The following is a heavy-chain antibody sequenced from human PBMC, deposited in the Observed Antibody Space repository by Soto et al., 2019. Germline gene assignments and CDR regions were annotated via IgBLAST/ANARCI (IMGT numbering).Heavy chain of an antibody. Sequence: ASVKVSCKASGGTFSSYAISLVRKAPGQGLEWMGGIIPIFGTANYAQKFQGRVTITADESTSTAYMELSSLRSEDTAVYYCAREYSGSYYCFDIWGQGTMVTVSS. D-gene: IGHD1-26*01. CDR1: GGTFSSYA. CDR2: IIPIFGTA. CDR3: AREYSGSYYCFDI. V-gene: IGHV1-69*13. J-gene: IGHJ3*02.